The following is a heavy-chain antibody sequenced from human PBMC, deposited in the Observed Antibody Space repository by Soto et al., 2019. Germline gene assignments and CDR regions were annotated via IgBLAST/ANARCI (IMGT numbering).Heavy chain of an antibody. D-gene: IGHD3-10*01. CDR1: FSGFYEYG. CDR2: IGGGGSRA. Sequence: GGSLRLSCAASFSGFYEYGMGWVRKPPGKGLEWVAGIGGGGSRAYYIDSVKGRFSISRDDAKKTVYLQMNSLTAGDTAVYHCTKDLWVGPPASSDAFDLWGRGTTVTVSS. J-gene: IGHJ3*01. V-gene: IGHV3-23*01. CDR3: TKDLWVGPPASSDAFDL.